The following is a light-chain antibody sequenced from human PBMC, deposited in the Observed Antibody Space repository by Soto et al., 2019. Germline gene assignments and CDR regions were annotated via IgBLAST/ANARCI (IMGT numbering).Light chain of an antibody. CDR3: QQYFSAPLT. Sequence: DIVMTQSPASLAVSLGERATINCKSSQSLLNSANDKIHLAWYQQKPGQPPKLLIWRASTRESGVPDRFSGSGSAIDLTLTINSLQAEDEATYYCQQYFSAPLTFGGGTKVEI. CDR2: RAS. V-gene: IGKV4-1*01. CDR1: QSLLNSANDKIH. J-gene: IGKJ4*01.